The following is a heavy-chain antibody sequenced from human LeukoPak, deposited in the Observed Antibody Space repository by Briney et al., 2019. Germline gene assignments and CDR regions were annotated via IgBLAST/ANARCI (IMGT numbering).Heavy chain of an antibody. V-gene: IGHV3-7*01. J-gene: IGHJ4*02. Sequence: GGSLRLSCAAYGFSLSGYWMSWVRQAPGKGLEWVARLHADGNEKYVHSVKGRFTVSRDNAKNSLYLQMNSLRVEGTAVYYCARGGYSFDYLGQGTLVTVSS. CDR2: LHADGNEK. D-gene: IGHD5-12*01. CDR1: GFSLSGYW. CDR3: ARGGYSFDY.